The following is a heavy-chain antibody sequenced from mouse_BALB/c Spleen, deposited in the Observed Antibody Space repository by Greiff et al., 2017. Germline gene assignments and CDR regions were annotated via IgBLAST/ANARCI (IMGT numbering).Heavy chain of an antibody. J-gene: IGHJ3*01. D-gene: IGHD1-1*01. CDR2: IDPANGNT. CDR1: GFNIKDTY. Sequence: VQLKQSGAELVKPGASVKLSCTASGFNIKDTYMHWVKQRPEQGLEWIGRIDPANGNTKYDPKFQGKATITADTSSNTAYLQLSSLTSEDTAVYYCALYYGSSSFAYWGQGTLVTVSA. CDR3: ALYYGSSSFAY. V-gene: IGHV14-3*02.